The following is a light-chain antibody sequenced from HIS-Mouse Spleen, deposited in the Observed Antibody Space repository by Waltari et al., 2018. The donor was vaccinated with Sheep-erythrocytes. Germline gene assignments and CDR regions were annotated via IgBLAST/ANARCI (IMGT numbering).Light chain of an antibody. Sequence: QSALTQPPSASGSPGQSVTISCPGTSSDVGGSNYVPSYQQHPGKAPKLMIYEVSKRPSGVPDRFSGSKSGNTASLTVSGLQAEDEADYYCSSYAGSNNWVFGGGTKLTVL. CDR2: EVS. J-gene: IGLJ3*02. CDR1: SSDVGGSNY. V-gene: IGLV2-8*01. CDR3: SSYAGSNNWV.